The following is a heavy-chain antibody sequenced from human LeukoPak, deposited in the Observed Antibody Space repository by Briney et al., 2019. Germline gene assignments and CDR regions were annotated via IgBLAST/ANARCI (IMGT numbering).Heavy chain of an antibody. CDR2: MNPNSGNT. CDR1: GYTFTSYD. D-gene: IGHD3-3*01. V-gene: IGHV1-8*03. Sequence: GASVKVSCKASGYTFTSYDINWVRQATGQGLEWMGWMNPNSGNTGYAQKFQGRVTITRNTSISTAYMELSSLRSEDTAVYYCARVMYDFWSGQTVDAFDIWGQGTMVTVSS. CDR3: ARVMYDFWSGQTVDAFDI. J-gene: IGHJ3*02.